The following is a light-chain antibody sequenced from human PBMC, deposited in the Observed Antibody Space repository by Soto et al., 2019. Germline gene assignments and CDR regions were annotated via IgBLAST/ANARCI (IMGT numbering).Light chain of an antibody. Sequence: DIVMTQSPDSLAVSLGERATINCKSSQSVLYSSNNKNYLAWYQHKPGQPPKLLIYWASTRESGVPDRFSGSESGTDFTFTISSLQAEDVAVYYCQQYYSIPWTFGQGTKVEIK. J-gene: IGKJ1*01. CDR2: WAS. CDR1: QSVLYSSNNKNY. CDR3: QQYYSIPWT. V-gene: IGKV4-1*01.